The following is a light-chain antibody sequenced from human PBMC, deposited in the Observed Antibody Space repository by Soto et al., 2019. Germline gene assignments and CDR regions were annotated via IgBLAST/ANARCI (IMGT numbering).Light chain of an antibody. CDR1: QTVLSN. CDR2: GAS. Sequence: EIVLTQSPGTLSVSPGERATLSCRASQTVLSNLAWYQQKPGQAPRLLIYGASTRATGIPARFSGSGSGTEFTLTISSLQSEDFAVYYCQQYNNWPITFGQGTRLEIK. CDR3: QQYNNWPIT. J-gene: IGKJ5*01. V-gene: IGKV3-15*01.